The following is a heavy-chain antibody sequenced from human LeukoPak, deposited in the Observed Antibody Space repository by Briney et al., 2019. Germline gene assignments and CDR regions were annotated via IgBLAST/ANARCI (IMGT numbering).Heavy chain of an antibody. J-gene: IGHJ4*02. V-gene: IGHV4-4*07. D-gene: IGHD3-3*01. CDR1: GDSISFYY. CDR3: AREGISPFDY. CDR2: IYPSGST. Sequence: SETLSLTCTVSGDSISFYYWSWIRQPAGKGLEWIGRIYPSGSTNYNPSLKSRVTMSVDASKKQLSLNLSSVTAADTAVYFCAREGISPFDYWGQGALVTVSS.